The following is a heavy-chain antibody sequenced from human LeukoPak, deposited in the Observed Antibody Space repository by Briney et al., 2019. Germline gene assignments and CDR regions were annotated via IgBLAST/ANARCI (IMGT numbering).Heavy chain of an antibody. CDR1: GGSISSYY. CDR3: ARHITVVSNWFDP. Sequence: SETLSLTCTVSGGSISSYYWSWIRQPPGKGPEWIGYIYYSGSTNYNPSLKSRVTISVDTSKNQFSLKLSSVTAADTAVYYCARHITVVSNWFDPWGQGTLVTVSS. D-gene: IGHD4-23*01. CDR2: IYYSGST. J-gene: IGHJ5*02. V-gene: IGHV4-59*08.